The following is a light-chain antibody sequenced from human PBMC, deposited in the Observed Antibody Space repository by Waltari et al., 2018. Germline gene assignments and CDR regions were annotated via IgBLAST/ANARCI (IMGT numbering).Light chain of an antibody. Sequence: EIVLTQSPAILSLSPGERATLSCRASQSVSSYLAWYQQKPGQAPRLLIYDASNRATGIPARFSGSGSGTDFTLTISSLEPEDFAVYYCQQRSNPITCGQGTRLEIK. J-gene: IGKJ5*01. CDR1: QSVSSY. CDR2: DAS. CDR3: QQRSNPIT. V-gene: IGKV3-11*01.